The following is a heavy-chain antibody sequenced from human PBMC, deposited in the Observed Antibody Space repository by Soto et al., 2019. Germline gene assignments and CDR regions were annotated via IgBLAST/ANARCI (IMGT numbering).Heavy chain of an antibody. J-gene: IGHJ4*02. V-gene: IGHV3-7*01. Sequence: EVQLVESGGGLVQPGGSLKLSCEASGFTFSSSWMNWVRQAPGKGLEWVANIKGDGSEKYYVDSVKGRFTISRDNAKNSLYLQMNSLRAEDMAVYYCAAGFPPDFWGQGTLVTVSS. D-gene: IGHD3-10*01. CDR2: IKGDGSEK. CDR1: GFTFSSSW. CDR3: AAGFPPDF.